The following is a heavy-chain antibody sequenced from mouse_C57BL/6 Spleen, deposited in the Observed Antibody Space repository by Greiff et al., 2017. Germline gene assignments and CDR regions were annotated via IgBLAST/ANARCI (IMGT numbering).Heavy chain of an antibody. J-gene: IGHJ1*03. CDR2: IYPGGGYT. CDR1: GYTFTNYW. D-gene: IGHD1-1*01. CDR3: ARTYYGSSYVRWYFDV. V-gene: IGHV1-63*01. Sequence: VQLQQSGAELVRPGTSVKMSCKASGYTFTNYWIGWAKQRPGHGLEWIGDIYPGGGYTNYNEKFKGKATLTADKSSSTAYMQFSSLTSEDSAIYYCARTYYGSSYVRWYFDVWGTGTTVTVSS.